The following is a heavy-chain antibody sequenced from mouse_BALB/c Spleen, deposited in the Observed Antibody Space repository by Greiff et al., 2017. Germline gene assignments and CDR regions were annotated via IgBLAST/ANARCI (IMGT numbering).Heavy chain of an antibody. CDR3: ARALLLRGAMDY. D-gene: IGHD1-1*01. CDR1: GFTFSSYA. V-gene: IGHV5-9-4*01. J-gene: IGHJ4*01. Sequence: EVQRVESGGGLVKPGGSLKLSCAASGFTFSSYAMSWVRQSPEKRLEWVAEISSGGSYTYYPDTVTGRFTISRDNAKNTLYLEMSSLRSEDTAMYYCARALLLRGAMDYWGQGTSVTVSS. CDR2: ISSGGSYT.